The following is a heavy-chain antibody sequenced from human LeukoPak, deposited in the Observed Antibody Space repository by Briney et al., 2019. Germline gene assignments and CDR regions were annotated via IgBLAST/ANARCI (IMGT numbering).Heavy chain of an antibody. V-gene: IGHV4-31*03. Sequence: SETLSLTCTVSGGSISSGGYCWSWIRQHPGKGLEWIGCIYYSGSAYYNPSLKSRVTMSVDTSKNQFSLKLSSVTAADTAVYYCAREDIPGRVTTILPDWGQGTLVTVSS. D-gene: IGHD5-12*01. CDR3: AREDIPGRVTTILPD. J-gene: IGHJ4*02. CDR2: IYYSGSA. CDR1: GGSISSGGYC.